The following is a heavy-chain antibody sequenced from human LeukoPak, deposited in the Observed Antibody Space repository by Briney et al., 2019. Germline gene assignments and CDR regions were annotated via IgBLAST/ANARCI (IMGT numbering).Heavy chain of an antibody. CDR3: ARGEAIVAPFDY. CDR1: GGSISSGSYY. J-gene: IGHJ4*02. Sequence: SETLSRTCTVSGGSISSGSYYWSWIRQPAGKGLEWIGRIYTSGSTNYNPSLKSRVTISVDTSKNQFSLKLSSVTAADTAVYYCARGEAIVAPFDYWGQGTLVTVSS. D-gene: IGHD5-12*01. V-gene: IGHV4-61*02. CDR2: IYTSGST.